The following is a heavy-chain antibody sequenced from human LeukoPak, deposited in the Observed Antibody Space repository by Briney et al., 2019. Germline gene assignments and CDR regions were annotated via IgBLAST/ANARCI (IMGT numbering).Heavy chain of an antibody. CDR3: ARDLSGYSDY. V-gene: IGHV3-74*01. CDR1: GFTLSSYW. Sequence: PGGSLRLSCAASGFTLSSYWLHWVRQAPGKGLVWVSRISDADGSITDYADSVRGRFTLSRDTAKNTPYLEMNSLGAEDTAVYYCARDLSGYSDYCDQGPLVTVTS. J-gene: IGHJ4*02. D-gene: IGHD2-15*01. CDR2: ISDADGSIT.